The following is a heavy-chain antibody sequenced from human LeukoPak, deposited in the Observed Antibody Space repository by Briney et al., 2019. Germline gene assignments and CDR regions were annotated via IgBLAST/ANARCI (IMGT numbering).Heavy chain of an antibody. Sequence: GGSPRLSCAASGFSFSNYGMHWVRQAPGKGLEWVAVISYDGSNKYYADSVKGRFTISRDNSKNTLYLEMNSLRAEDTAVYYCAKDMRGSAGPFDYWGQGTLVTVSS. J-gene: IGHJ4*02. CDR2: ISYDGSNK. CDR3: AKDMRGSAGPFDY. D-gene: IGHD5-12*01. CDR1: GFSFSNYG. V-gene: IGHV3-30*18.